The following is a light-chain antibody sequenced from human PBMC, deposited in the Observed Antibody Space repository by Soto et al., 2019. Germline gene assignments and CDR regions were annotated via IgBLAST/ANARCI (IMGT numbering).Light chain of an antibody. CDR1: SSDIGHYDY. CDR2: EVT. V-gene: IGLV2-14*01. CDR3: SSYTSSSTYV. Sequence: HSLLTQPASVSGSPGQSITISCTGTSSDIGHYDYVSWCQQHPGKAPKLMIYEVTNRPSGVSNRFSGSKSGNTASLTVSGLQAEDEADYYCSSYTSSSTYVFGTGTKV. J-gene: IGLJ1*01.